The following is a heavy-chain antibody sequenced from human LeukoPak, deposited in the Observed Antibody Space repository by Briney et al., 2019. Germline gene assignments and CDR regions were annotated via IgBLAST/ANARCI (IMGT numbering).Heavy chain of an antibody. CDR2: ISSNGGST. V-gene: IGHV3-64*01. CDR1: GFTFSSYA. J-gene: IGHJ6*03. D-gene: IGHD1-26*01. Sequence: GGSLRLSCAASGFTFSSYAMHWVRQAPGKGLEYVSAISSNGGSTYYANSVKGRFTISRDNSKNTLYLQMGSLRAEDMAVYYCARVGATTGYYYMDVWGKGTTVTVSS. CDR3: ARVGATTGYYYMDV.